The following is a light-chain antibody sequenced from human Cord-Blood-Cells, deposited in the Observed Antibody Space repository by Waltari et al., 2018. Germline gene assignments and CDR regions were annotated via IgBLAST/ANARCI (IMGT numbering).Light chain of an antibody. CDR3: QQGYSTPRT. V-gene: IGKV1-39*01. J-gene: IGKJ1*01. CDR1: QSISSY. Sequence: DIQMTQSPSSLSAPVGDRATITCRASQSISSYLNWYQQKPGKAPKLLIYAASSLQSGVPSRFSGSGSGTDFTLTISSLQPEDFATYYCQQGYSTPRTFGQGTKVEIK. CDR2: AAS.